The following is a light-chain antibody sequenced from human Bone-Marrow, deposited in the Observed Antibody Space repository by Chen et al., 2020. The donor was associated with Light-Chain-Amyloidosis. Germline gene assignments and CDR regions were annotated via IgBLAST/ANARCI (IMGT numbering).Light chain of an antibody. Sequence: ILLTQSPGTLSLSPGEGANLSCRASQTISSNYLTWYQQKFGQAPRLLIYGSSSRATGIPDRFTGSGSGTDFTLTINRLEPEDFAMYYCQQYGTSPLTFGGGTKVEIK. CDR2: GSS. J-gene: IGKJ4*01. V-gene: IGKV3-20*01. CDR3: QQYGTSPLT. CDR1: QTISSNY.